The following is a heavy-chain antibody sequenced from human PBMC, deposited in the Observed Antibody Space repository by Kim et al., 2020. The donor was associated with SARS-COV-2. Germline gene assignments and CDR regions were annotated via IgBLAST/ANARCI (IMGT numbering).Heavy chain of an antibody. Sequence: SVKVSCKASGGTFSSYAISWVRQAPGQGLEWMGRIIPILGIANYAQKFQGRVTITADKSTSTAYMELSSLRSEDTAVYYCARWGYGDYVGPWDYYGMDVWGQGTTVTVSS. CDR2: IIPILGIA. J-gene: IGHJ6*02. V-gene: IGHV1-69*04. CDR3: ARWGYGDYVGPWDYYGMDV. D-gene: IGHD4-17*01. CDR1: GGTFSSYA.